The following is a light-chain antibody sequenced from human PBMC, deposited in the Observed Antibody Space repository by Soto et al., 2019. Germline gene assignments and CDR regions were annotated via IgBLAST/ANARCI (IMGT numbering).Light chain of an antibody. CDR2: GAH. V-gene: IGKV3-15*01. J-gene: IGKJ2*01. Sequence: EVVMTQSPATLSVSPGERATLSCRASQSVTYYLAWYQQKPGQPPRLLIHGAHTRATGIPARFSGSGSGTDFTITIDSLQSEDFAVSYCQQYNNWSSYTFGQGTKLEIK. CDR1: QSVTYY. CDR3: QQYNNWSSYT.